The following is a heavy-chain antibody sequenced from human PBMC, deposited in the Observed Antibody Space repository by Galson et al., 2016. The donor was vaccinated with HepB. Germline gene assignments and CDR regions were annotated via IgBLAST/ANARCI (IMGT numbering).Heavy chain of an antibody. Sequence: SLRLSCAASGFAFTNAWMSWVRQKPGNRPEWVGRTKARIDGGTVDYAAPVKGRFTISRHDSKKFLYLEMNSLQTEDTAMYYFTTNWGPPLGYWGPGTLVTVSS. J-gene: IGHJ4*02. CDR2: TKARIDGGTV. CDR1: GFAFTNAW. CDR3: TTNWGPPLGY. V-gene: IGHV3-15*01. D-gene: IGHD7-27*01.